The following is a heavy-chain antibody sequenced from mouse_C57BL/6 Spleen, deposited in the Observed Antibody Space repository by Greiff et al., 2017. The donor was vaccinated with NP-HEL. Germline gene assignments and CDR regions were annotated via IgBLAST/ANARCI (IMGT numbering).Heavy chain of an antibody. CDR3: ARRGGTDYFDY. J-gene: IGHJ2*01. Sequence: VQLQQSGAELVKPGASVKLSCTASGFNIKDYYMHWVKQRTEQGLEWIGRIDPEDGETKYAPKFQSKATITADTSSNTAYLQLSSLTSEDTAVYYCARRGGTDYFDYWGQGTTLTVSS. V-gene: IGHV14-2*01. CDR2: IDPEDGET. D-gene: IGHD4-1*01. CDR1: GFNIKDYY.